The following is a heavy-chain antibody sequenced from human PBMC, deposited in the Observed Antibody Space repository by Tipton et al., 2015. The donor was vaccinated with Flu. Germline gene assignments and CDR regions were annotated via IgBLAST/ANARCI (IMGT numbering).Heavy chain of an antibody. V-gene: IGHV5-51*01. CDR1: GYSFTSYW. CDR3: AKSHGHYYDSSGRHAFDI. D-gene: IGHD3-22*01. Sequence: QLVQSGAEVKKPGESLKISCKGSGYSFTSYWIGWVRQMPGKGLEWMGIIYPGDSDTRYSPSFQGQVTISADKSISTAYLQWSSLKASDTAMYYCAKSHGHYYDSSGRHAFDIWGQGTMVTVSS. J-gene: IGHJ3*02. CDR2: IYPGDSDT.